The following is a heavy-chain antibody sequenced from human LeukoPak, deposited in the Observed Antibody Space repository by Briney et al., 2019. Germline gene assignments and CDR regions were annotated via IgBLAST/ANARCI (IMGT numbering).Heavy chain of an antibody. Sequence: ASVKVSCKASGYTFTSYYMHWVRQAPGQGLEWMGIINPSGGSTSYAQKFQGRVTMTRDTSTSTVYMELSSLRSEDTAVYYCAGQQWPGFDWFDPWGQGTLVTVSS. D-gene: IGHD6-19*01. CDR3: AGQQWPGFDWFDP. V-gene: IGHV1-46*01. CDR2: INPSGGST. J-gene: IGHJ5*02. CDR1: GYTFTSYY.